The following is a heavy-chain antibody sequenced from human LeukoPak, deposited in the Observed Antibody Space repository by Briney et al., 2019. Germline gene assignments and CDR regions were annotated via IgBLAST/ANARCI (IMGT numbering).Heavy chain of an antibody. J-gene: IGHJ4*02. CDR2: IIPILGIA. Sequence: ASVKVSCKASGGTFSSYAISWVRQAPGQGLEWMGRIIPILGIANYAQKFQGRVTITADKSTSTAYMELSSLGSEDTAVYYCARDDSVYCGGDCLYYFDYWGQGTLVTVSS. CDR3: ARDDSVYCGGDCLYYFDY. D-gene: IGHD2-21*02. CDR1: GGTFSSYA. V-gene: IGHV1-69*04.